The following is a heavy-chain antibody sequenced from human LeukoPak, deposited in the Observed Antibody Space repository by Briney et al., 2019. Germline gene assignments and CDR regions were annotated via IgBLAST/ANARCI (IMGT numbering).Heavy chain of an antibody. V-gene: IGHV1-46*01. Sequence: ASVKVSCKASGYTFTSYYTHGVRQAPGQGLEWRGIINPSGGSTSYAQKFQGRVTMTRDTSTSTVYMELSSLRSEDTAVYYCARETVVAGYFDYWGQGTLVTVSS. CDR2: INPSGGST. D-gene: IGHD6-19*01. J-gene: IGHJ4*02. CDR1: GYTFTSYY. CDR3: ARETVVAGYFDY.